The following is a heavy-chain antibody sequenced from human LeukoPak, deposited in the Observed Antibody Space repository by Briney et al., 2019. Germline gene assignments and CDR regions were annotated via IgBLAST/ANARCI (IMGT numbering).Heavy chain of an antibody. Sequence: PGGSLRLSCAASGFTFSSYAMSWVRQAPGKGLEWVSAIGGSGGSTYYVDSVKGRFTISRDNSKNTLYLQMNSLRAEDTAVYYCAKGPLAAAALGWFDPWGQGTLVTVSS. V-gene: IGHV3-23*01. CDR2: IGGSGGST. J-gene: IGHJ5*02. CDR1: GFTFSSYA. CDR3: AKGPLAAAALGWFDP. D-gene: IGHD6-13*01.